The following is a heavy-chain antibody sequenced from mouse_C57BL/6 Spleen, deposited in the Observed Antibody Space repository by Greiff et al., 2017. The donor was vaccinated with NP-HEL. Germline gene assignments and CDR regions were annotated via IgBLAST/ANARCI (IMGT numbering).Heavy chain of an antibody. D-gene: IGHD2-1*01. CDR3: ARPDLLWEYFDV. CDR1: GFTFSDYG. Sequence: DVKLVESGGGLVKPGGSLKLSCAASGFTFSDYGMHWVRQAPEKGLEWVAYISSGSSTIYYADTVKGRFTISRDNAKNTLFLQMTSLRSEDTAMYYCARPDLLWEYFDVWGTGTTVTVSS. V-gene: IGHV5-17*01. J-gene: IGHJ1*03. CDR2: ISSGSSTI.